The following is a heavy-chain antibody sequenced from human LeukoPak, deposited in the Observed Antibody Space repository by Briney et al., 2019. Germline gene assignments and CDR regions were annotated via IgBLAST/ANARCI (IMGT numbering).Heavy chain of an antibody. J-gene: IGHJ4*02. V-gene: IGHV3-30-3*01. CDR1: GFTFSSYA. CDR2: ISYDGSNK. Sequence: GGSLRLSCAASGFTFSSYAMHWVRQAPGKGLEWVAVISYDGSNKYYADSVKGRFTISRDSSKSTLYLQMNSLGGEDTAVYYCARVASGVIDYWGQGTLVTVSS. D-gene: IGHD3-10*01. CDR3: ARVASGVIDY.